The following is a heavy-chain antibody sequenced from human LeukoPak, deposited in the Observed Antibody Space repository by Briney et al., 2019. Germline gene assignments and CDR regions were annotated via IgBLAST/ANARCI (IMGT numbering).Heavy chain of an antibody. CDR2: IYYSGST. V-gene: IGHV4-30-4*08. J-gene: IGHJ6*03. D-gene: IGHD3-10*01. CDR1: GGSISSGDYY. Sequence: SQTLSLTCTVSGGSISSGDYYWSWIRQPPGKGLEWIGYIYYSGSTYYNPSLKSRVTISVDTSKNQFSLKLSSVTAADTAVYYCARDSRLGVYYYYMDVWGKGTTVTVSS. CDR3: ARDSRLGVYYYYMDV.